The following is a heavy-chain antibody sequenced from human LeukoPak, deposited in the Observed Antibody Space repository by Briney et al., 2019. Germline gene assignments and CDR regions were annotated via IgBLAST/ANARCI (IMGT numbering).Heavy chain of an antibody. V-gene: IGHV4-39*07. CDR3: ASIQGKQLVLSYYYYMDV. CDR1: GGSISSSIYY. J-gene: IGHJ6*03. Sequence: PSETLSLTCTVSGGSISSSIYYWGWIRQPPGKGLEWIGSIYYSGSTYYNPSLKSRVTISVDTSKNQFSLKLSSVTAADTAVYYCASIQGKQLVLSYYYYMDVWGKGTTVTVSS. D-gene: IGHD6-13*01. CDR2: IYYSGST.